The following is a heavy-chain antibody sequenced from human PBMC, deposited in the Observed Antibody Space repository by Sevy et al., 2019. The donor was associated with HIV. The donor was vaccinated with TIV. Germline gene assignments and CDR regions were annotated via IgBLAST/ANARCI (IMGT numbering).Heavy chain of an antibody. Sequence: GGSLRLSCAASGFTFNMYWMTWVRQAPGNGLEWVANIKEDGSQKNYLDSVKGRFIISRDNAKESLYLQINSLRAEDTAVYYCARYCSGGSCYPLLPHYHYGMDVWGQGTTVTVSS. D-gene: IGHD2-15*01. CDR2: IKEDGSQK. J-gene: IGHJ6*02. V-gene: IGHV3-7*01. CDR3: ARYCSGGSCYPLLPHYHYGMDV. CDR1: GFTFNMYW.